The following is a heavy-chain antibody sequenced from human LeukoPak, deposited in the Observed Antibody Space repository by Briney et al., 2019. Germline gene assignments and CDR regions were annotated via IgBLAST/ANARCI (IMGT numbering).Heavy chain of an antibody. CDR1: GFTFTSYS. J-gene: IGHJ4*02. CDR2: TSDRGDYT. Sequence: GGSLRLSCAASGFTFTSYSMSWVRQAPGKGLGWVSGTSDRGDYTYYADSVKGRLTISRDNSKNTLYLQMNSLRAEDTALYFCAKKAQYNGNYPLDYWGQGTLVTVSS. V-gene: IGHV3-23*01. D-gene: IGHD1-26*01. CDR3: AKKAQYNGNYPLDY.